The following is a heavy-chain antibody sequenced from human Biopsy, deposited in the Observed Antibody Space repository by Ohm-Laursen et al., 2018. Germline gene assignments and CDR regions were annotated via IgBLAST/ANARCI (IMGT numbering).Heavy chain of an antibody. CDR1: GFPFSTYA. CDR3: AKGRVGNSGSLDI. V-gene: IGHV3-23*01. D-gene: IGHD1-1*01. J-gene: IGHJ3*02. Sequence: SLRLSCTASGFPFSTYAMSWVRQTPGKGLEWVSAITVSADTTYYADSVRGRFTVSRDNSQNTLYLQMNSLRAEDTAIYNCAKGRVGNSGSLDIWGHGTMVTVSS. CDR2: ITVSADTT.